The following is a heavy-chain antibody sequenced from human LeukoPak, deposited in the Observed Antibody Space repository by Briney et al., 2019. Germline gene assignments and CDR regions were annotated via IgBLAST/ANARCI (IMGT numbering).Heavy chain of an antibody. J-gene: IGHJ4*02. D-gene: IGHD7-27*01. CDR2: IRYDGSNK. CDR3: AKWGTGAFDY. CDR1: GFTFSSYG. Sequence: GGSLRLSCAASGFTFSSYGLHWFRQAPGKGLEWVAFIRYDGSNKYYADSVKGRFTISRDNSKNTLYLQMNSLRAEDTAVYYCAKWGTGAFDYWGQGTLVTVSS. V-gene: IGHV3-30*02.